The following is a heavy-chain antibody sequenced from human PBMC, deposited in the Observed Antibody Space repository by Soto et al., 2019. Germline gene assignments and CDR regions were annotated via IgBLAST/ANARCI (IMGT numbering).Heavy chain of an antibody. D-gene: IGHD1-26*01. CDR3: AQGRAEWAYFDY. CDR1: GFSLSTDEVS. V-gene: IGHV2-5*02. Sequence: QITMRESGPTLVKPTQTLTLTCTFSGFSLSTDEVSVSWIRQPPGKAPEWLALIYWDDDKRDRPSLKNRLTITKGTSKNQVVLTMTNMSPVDTATYYCAQGRAEWAYFDYWGQGTLVTVSS. J-gene: IGHJ4*02. CDR2: IYWDDDK.